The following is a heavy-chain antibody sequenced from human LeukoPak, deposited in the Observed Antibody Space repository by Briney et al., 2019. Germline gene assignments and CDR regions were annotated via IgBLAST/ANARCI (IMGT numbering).Heavy chain of an antibody. D-gene: IGHD3-10*01. CDR2: ISGGGGST. CDR1: GFTFDNYA. J-gene: IGHJ4*02. V-gene: IGHV3-43*02. Sequence: GGSLRLPCAASGFTFDNYAMHWVRQAPGKGLEWVSLISGGGGSTYYADSVKGRFTISRDNSKNSLYLQMNSLRTEDTALYYCAKAAASSGYPGYWGQGTLVTVSS. CDR3: AKAAASSGYPGY.